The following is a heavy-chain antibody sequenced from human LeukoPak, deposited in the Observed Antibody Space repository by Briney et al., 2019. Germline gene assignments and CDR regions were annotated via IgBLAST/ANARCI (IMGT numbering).Heavy chain of an antibody. D-gene: IGHD6-19*01. V-gene: IGHV4-59*08. CDR2: IHYSGST. CDR1: GGSISSYY. J-gene: IGHJ4*02. CDR3: ARWYSSGWAFDY. Sequence: PSETLSLTCTVAGGSISSYYWSWIRQPPGKGLEWIGYIHYSGSTKYNPSLKSRVTISVDTSKNQFSLKLSSVTAADTAVYYCARWYSSGWAFDYWGQGTLVTVSS.